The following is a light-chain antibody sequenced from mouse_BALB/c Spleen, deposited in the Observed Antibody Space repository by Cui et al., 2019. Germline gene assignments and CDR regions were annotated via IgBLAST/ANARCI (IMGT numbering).Light chain of an antibody. CDR1: ENVGTY. Sequence: NIVMTQSPKSMSMSEGERVTLSCKASENVGTYVSWYQQKPEQSPKLLIYGASNRYTGVPDRFTGSGSATDFTLTISSVQAEDLADYHCGQSYSYFTFGSGTKLEIK. CDR3: GQSYSYFT. J-gene: IGKJ4*01. V-gene: IGKV6-20*01. CDR2: GAS.